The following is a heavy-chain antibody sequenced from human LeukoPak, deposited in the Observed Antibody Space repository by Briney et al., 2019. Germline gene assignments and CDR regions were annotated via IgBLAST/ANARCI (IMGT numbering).Heavy chain of an antibody. Sequence: GGSLRLSCAASGFRFDDYGMSWVRQAPGKGLEWVANIKQDGSEKYYVDSVKGRFTISRDNAKSSLYLQMNSLRAEDTAVYYCARGGQQLGYWGQGTLVTVSS. CDR1: GFRFDDYG. D-gene: IGHD6-13*01. V-gene: IGHV3-7*01. CDR3: ARGGQQLGY. CDR2: IKQDGSEK. J-gene: IGHJ4*02.